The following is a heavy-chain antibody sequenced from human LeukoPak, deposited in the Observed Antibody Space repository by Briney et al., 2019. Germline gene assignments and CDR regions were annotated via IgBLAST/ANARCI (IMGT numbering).Heavy chain of an antibody. CDR2: IYPGDSDT. CDR1: GYSFTTYW. CDR3: ARQGERYFDWSPFDP. D-gene: IGHD3-9*01. V-gene: IGHV5-51*01. Sequence: GESLKISCKVSGYSFTTYWIGWVRQMPVKGLEWMGIIYPGDSDTRYSPSFQGQVTISADKSISTAYLQWSSLKASDTAMYYCARQGERYFDWSPFDPWGQGTLVTVSS. J-gene: IGHJ5*02.